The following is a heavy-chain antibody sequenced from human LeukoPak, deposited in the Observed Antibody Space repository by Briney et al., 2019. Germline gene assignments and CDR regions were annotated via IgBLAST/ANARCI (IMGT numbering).Heavy chain of an antibody. CDR3: AKASAMIVVVSKHFDY. CDR2: ISGSGGST. D-gene: IGHD3-22*01. Sequence: PGGSLRLSCAASGFTFSSYAMSWVRQAPGKGLEWVSAISGSGGSTYYADSVKGRFTNSRDNSKNTLYLQMNSLRAEDTAVYYCAKASAMIVVVSKHFDYWGQGTLVTVSS. CDR1: GFTFSSYA. J-gene: IGHJ4*02. V-gene: IGHV3-23*01.